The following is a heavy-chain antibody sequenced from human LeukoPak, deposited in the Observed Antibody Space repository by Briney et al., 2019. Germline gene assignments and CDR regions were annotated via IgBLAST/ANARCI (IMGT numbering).Heavy chain of an antibody. V-gene: IGHV4-39*07. Sequence: SETLSLTCTVSGGSISGISYYWGWIRQPPGKGLEWIGSIYYSGSTYYNPSLKSRVTISVDTSKNQFSLKLSSVTAADTAVYYCARSLDYYDRSGYYYFDYWGQGTLVTVSS. CDR1: GGSISGISYY. D-gene: IGHD3-22*01. CDR3: ARSLDYYDRSGYYYFDY. J-gene: IGHJ4*02. CDR2: IYYSGST.